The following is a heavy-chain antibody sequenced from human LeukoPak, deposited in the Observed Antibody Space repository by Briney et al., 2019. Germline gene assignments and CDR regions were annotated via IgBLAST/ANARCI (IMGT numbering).Heavy chain of an antibody. Sequence: GGSLRLSCAASGFTFSNYWMIWVRQAPGKGPEWVANIKKDGSEKYYVDSVKGRFTISRDNAKNSMYLQMNSLRAEDTAVYYCARDAGDYSFDYWGQGTLVTVSS. CDR3: ARDAGDYSFDY. CDR2: IKKDGSEK. V-gene: IGHV3-7*01. J-gene: IGHJ4*02. D-gene: IGHD4-17*01. CDR1: GFTFSNYW.